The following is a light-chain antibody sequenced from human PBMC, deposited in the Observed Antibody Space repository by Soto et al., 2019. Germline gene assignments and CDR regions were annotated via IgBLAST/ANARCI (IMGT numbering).Light chain of an antibody. CDR2: GAS. V-gene: IGKV3-15*01. CDR3: QQDNDFWT. Sequence: EIVMTQSPATLSVSPGERATLSCRASQSVSSNLAWYQQKPGQAPRLLIYGASTRATGIPARFSGSESGTEFTLTISSQQSEDFAVYYCQQDNDFWTSGRGTKV. CDR1: QSVSSN. J-gene: IGKJ1*01.